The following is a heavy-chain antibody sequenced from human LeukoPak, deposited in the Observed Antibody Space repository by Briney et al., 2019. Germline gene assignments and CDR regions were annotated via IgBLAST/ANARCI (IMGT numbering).Heavy chain of an antibody. J-gene: IGHJ4*01. D-gene: IGHD2-2*01. Sequence: SETLSLTCTVSGGSISSGGYYWSWIRQPPGKGLEWIGYIYHSGSTYYNPSLKSRVTISVDRSKNQFSLKLSSVTAADTAVYYCARGRYCSSTSCYMYYFDYWGQEPWSPSPQ. CDR3: ARGRYCSSTSCYMYYFDY. CDR1: GGSISSGGYY. V-gene: IGHV4-30-2*01. CDR2: IYHSGST.